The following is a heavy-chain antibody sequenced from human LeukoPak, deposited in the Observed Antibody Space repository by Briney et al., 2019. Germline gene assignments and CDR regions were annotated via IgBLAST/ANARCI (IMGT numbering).Heavy chain of an antibody. CDR2: FDPEDGET. CDR1: GYTLTELS. D-gene: IGHD3-22*01. Sequence: ASVKVSCTVSGYTLTELSMHWVRQAPGKGLEWMGGFDPEDGETIYAQKFQGRVTMTEDTSTDTAYMELSSLRSEDTAVYYCATTRSYYYDRGDAFDIWGQGTMVTVSS. V-gene: IGHV1-24*01. CDR3: ATTRSYYYDRGDAFDI. J-gene: IGHJ3*02.